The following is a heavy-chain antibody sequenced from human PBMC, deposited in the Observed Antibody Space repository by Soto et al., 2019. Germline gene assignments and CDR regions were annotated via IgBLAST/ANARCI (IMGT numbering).Heavy chain of an antibody. CDR3: VREDGLVGSNSAFDY. CDR1: GFSFSTYN. J-gene: IGHJ4*02. V-gene: IGHV3-21*02. CDR2: INGRSNYK. Sequence: EVQVVESGGGLVKPGGSLRLSCATSGFSFSTYNMNWVRQAPGKGLEWVSSINGRSNYKYYTDSVKGRFAISRDNPKNSLYLQTDSLRVEDTAVYYCVREDGLVGSNSAFDYWGQGTLVTVSS. D-gene: IGHD1-26*01.